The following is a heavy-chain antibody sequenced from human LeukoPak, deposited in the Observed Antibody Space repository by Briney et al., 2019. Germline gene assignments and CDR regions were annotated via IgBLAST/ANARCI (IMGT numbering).Heavy chain of an antibody. V-gene: IGHV4-61*02. CDR3: ARLRDWREEQQDP. CDR1: GGSIRSGSYL. Sequence: PSQTLSLTCTVSGGSIRSGSYLWRWIRQPAGKGLEWIGRIYTSGSTNYNPSLKRRVTISVDTSKNQFSLKLSSVTAADTAVYYCARLRDWREEQQDPWGQGTLVTVSS. J-gene: IGHJ5*02. D-gene: IGHD2-21*02. CDR2: IYTSGST.